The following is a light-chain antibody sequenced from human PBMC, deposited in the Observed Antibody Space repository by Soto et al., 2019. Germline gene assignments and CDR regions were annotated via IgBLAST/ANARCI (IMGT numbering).Light chain of an antibody. CDR2: GAS. J-gene: IGKJ1*01. CDR1: QSVSKNN. V-gene: IGKV3-20*01. CDR3: QQYGDSLWT. Sequence: EIVLTQSPGTLSLSPGERATLSCRASQSVSKNNLVWYQQKPGRAPRLLIYGASSRAPGIPDRFSGSGSGTDFTLTISRVEPEDFAVYWCQQYGDSLWTFGQGTTVEIK.